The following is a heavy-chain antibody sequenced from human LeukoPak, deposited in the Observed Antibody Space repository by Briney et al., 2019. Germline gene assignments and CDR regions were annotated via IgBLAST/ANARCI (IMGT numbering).Heavy chain of an antibody. CDR3: ARSYDSSDYWDGAFDI. D-gene: IGHD3-22*01. V-gene: IGHV4-39*01. J-gene: IGHJ3*02. CDR1: GGSISSSSYY. CDR2: IFYSGST. Sequence: SETLSLTCTVSGGSISSSSYYWGWIRQPPGKGLEWIASIFYSGSTYYNPSLKSRVTISVDTSKNHFSLKLSSVTAADTAVYYCARSYDSSDYWDGAFDIWGQGTMVTVSS.